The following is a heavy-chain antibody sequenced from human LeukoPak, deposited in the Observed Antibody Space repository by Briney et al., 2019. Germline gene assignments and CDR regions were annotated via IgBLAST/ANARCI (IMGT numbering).Heavy chain of an antibody. CDR3: ARGATGTTFDY. V-gene: IGHV3-21*04. Sequence: GGSLRLSCAASGFTFSTYTMNWVRQAPGKGLEWVSSISSSSSSIYYTDSVKGRFTISRDNAKNSLYLQMNSLRAEDTALYYCARGATGTTFDYWGQGTLVTVSS. CDR1: GFTFSTYT. CDR2: ISSSSSSI. D-gene: IGHD1-1*01. J-gene: IGHJ4*02.